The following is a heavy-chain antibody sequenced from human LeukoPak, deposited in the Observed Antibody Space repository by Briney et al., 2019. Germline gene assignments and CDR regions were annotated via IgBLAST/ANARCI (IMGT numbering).Heavy chain of an antibody. J-gene: IGHJ4*02. V-gene: IGHV3-21*01. CDR3: ARGPFYYYDSSGYYESLYYFDY. CDR1: GFTFSSYS. D-gene: IGHD3-22*01. Sequence: GGSLRLSCAASGFTFSSYSMNWVRQAPGKGLEWVSSISSSSYIYYADSVKGRFTISRDNAKNSLYLQMNSLRAEDTAVYYCARGPFYYYDSSGYYESLYYFDYWGQGTLVTVSS. CDR2: ISSSSYI.